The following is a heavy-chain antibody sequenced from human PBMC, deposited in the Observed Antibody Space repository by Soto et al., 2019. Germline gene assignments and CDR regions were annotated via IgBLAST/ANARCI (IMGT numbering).Heavy chain of an antibody. Sequence: QVPLVQSGAAVKKPGSSVKVSCQASGGTFSSYAISWVRQAPGQGLEWVGGIIPIFGTANYEQKFQGRVTITADESTSTAYIELRNLGSEDTAVYYCARGLIASIFGVVKYYFDYWGQGTLVTVSS. J-gene: IGHJ4*02. V-gene: IGHV1-69*01. CDR1: GGTFSSYA. D-gene: IGHD3-3*01. CDR3: ARGLIASIFGVVKYYFDY. CDR2: IIPIFGTA.